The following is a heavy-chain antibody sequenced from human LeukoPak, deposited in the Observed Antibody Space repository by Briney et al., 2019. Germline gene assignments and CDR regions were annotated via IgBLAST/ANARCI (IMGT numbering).Heavy chain of an antibody. Sequence: SETLSLTCTVSGGSISSGSYYWSWIRQPAGKGLEWIVRIYTSGSTNYNPSLKSRVTISVDTSKNQFSLKLSSVTAADTAVYYCARGEVDGYCSGGSCYWFDPWGQGTLVTVSS. CDR2: IYTSGST. CDR1: GGSISSGSYY. CDR3: ARGEVDGYCSGGSCYWFDP. J-gene: IGHJ5*02. D-gene: IGHD2-15*01. V-gene: IGHV4-61*02.